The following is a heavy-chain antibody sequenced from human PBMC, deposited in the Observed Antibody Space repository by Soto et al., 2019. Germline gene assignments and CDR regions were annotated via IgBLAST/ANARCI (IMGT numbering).Heavy chain of an antibody. CDR3: ARGRHPSYYYYYGMDV. CDR1: GGTFSSYA. Sequence: SVKVSCKASGGTFSSYAISWVRQAPGQGLEWMGGIIPIFGTANYAQKFQGRVTITADESTSTAYMELSSLRSEDTAVYYCARGRHPSYYYYYGMDVWGQGTTVTVSS. J-gene: IGHJ6*02. V-gene: IGHV1-69*13. CDR2: IIPIFGTA.